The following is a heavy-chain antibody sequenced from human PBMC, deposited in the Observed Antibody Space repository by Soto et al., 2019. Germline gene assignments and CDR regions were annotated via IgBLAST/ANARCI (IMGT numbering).Heavy chain of an antibody. CDR3: ARSLVVVPAAKVWFDP. CDR2: IYYSGST. Sequence: PSETLSLTCTVSGCSISIYYWSWIRQPPGKGLEWIGYIYYSGSTNYNPSLKSRVTISVDTSKNQFSLKLSSVTAADTAVYYCARSLVVVPAAKVWFDPWGQGTLVTVSS. D-gene: IGHD2-2*01. J-gene: IGHJ5*02. CDR1: GCSISIYY. V-gene: IGHV4-59*01.